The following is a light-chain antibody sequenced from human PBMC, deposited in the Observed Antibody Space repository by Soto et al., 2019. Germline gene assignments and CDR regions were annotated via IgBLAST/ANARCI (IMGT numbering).Light chain of an antibody. CDR3: QQYNNWPPLLT. CDR1: QSISSTY. CDR2: AAS. Sequence: SVLTQSPGTLSLSPGEGATLSCRTSQSISSTYLAWYQQRPGQAPRLLIYAASSRATGIPDRFSGSGSGTDFTLTISSLQSEDFVVYYCQQYNNWPPLLTFGGGTKVEIK. V-gene: IGKV3-20*01. J-gene: IGKJ4*01.